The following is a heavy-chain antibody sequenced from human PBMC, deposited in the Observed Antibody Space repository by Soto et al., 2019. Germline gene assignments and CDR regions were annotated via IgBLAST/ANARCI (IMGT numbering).Heavy chain of an antibody. CDR2: INPNNGVT. V-gene: IGHV1-2*02. CDR1: GYMFTGFY. Sequence: GASVKVSCKASGYMFTGFYLHWVRQAPGQGLEWMGWINPNNGVTTYAKNFQGRVTMTRDSSISTAYMELSSLRSDDTAIYFCAAAAIPVAGRKPDLRGQGTVVTVSS. J-gene: IGHJ4*02. D-gene: IGHD6-19*01. CDR3: AAAAIPVAGRKPDL.